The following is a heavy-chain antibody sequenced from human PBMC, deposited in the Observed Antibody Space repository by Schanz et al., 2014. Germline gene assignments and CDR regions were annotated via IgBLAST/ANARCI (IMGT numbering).Heavy chain of an antibody. V-gene: IGHV3-23*04. CDR3: AMGGYQLHH. CDR2: ISGDGGTT. CDR1: GFTFFGSFA. D-gene: IGHD1-7*01. Sequence: EVQLVESGGGLVRPGGSLRLSCVASGFTFFGSFAMSWVRQAPGKGLDWVSAISGDGGTTHYADSVKGRFTISRDNAENTLYLQMNSLRVEDTAVYYCAMGGYQLHHWGQGTLVTVSS. J-gene: IGHJ4*02.